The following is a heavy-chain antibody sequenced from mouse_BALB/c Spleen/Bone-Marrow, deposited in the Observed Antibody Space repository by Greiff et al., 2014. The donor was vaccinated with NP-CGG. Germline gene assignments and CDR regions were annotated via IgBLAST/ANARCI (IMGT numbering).Heavy chain of an antibody. D-gene: IGHD2-4*01. CDR3: VREWDDYDASWFAY. Sequence: EVQVVESGGGLVQPKGSLKLSCAASGFTFNTYAMHWVCQAPGKGLEWVARTRSKSNNYATYYADSVKDRFTISRDDSQSMLYLQMNNLKTEDTAMYYCVREWDDYDASWFAYWGQGTLVTVSA. CDR2: TRSKSNNYAT. J-gene: IGHJ3*01. CDR1: GFTFNTYA. V-gene: IGHV10-3*03.